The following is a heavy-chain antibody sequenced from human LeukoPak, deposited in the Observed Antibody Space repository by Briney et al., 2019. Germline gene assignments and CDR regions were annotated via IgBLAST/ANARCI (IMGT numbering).Heavy chain of an antibody. Sequence: GMSLRLSCAASEFTFSSYAMHWVRQAPGKGLEWVAVISYDGSNKYYADSVKGRFTISRDNSKNTLYLQMNSLRAEDTAVYYYAREAGITLGYNYFDYWGQGTLVTVSS. CDR2: ISYDGSNK. CDR1: EFTFSSYA. V-gene: IGHV3-30*04. J-gene: IGHJ4*02. D-gene: IGHD5-24*01. CDR3: AREAGITLGYNYFDY.